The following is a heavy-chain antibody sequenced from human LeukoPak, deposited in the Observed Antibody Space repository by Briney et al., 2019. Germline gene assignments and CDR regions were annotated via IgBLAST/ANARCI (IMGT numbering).Heavy chain of an antibody. Sequence: QSGGSLRLSCAASGFTFSSYGMHWVRQAPGKGLEWVAVISYDGSNKYYADSVKGRFTISRDNSKNTLYLQMNSLRAEDTAVYYCAKDRQYAVAGTDSTPTLDYWGQGTLVTVSS. J-gene: IGHJ4*02. CDR3: AKDRQYAVAGTDSTPTLDY. D-gene: IGHD6-19*01. V-gene: IGHV3-30*18. CDR1: GFTFSSYG. CDR2: ISYDGSNK.